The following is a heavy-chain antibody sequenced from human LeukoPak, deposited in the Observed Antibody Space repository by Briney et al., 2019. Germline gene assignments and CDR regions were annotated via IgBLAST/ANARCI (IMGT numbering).Heavy chain of an antibody. V-gene: IGHV4-4*07. D-gene: IGHD2-15*01. J-gene: IGHJ3*02. CDR2: IYTRGST. CDR1: GGSINNYY. Sequence: SETLSLTCTVSGGSINNYYWSWIRQPAGKGLEWIGRIYTRGSTNYNPSLKSRVTMSVDTSKNQFSLKLSSVTAADTAVYYCARGRYCSADICSGGDAFDIWGQGTMVYVSS. CDR3: ARGRYCSADICSGGDAFDI.